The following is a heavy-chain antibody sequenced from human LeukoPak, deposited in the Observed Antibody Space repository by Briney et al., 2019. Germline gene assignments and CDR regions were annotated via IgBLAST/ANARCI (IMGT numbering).Heavy chain of an antibody. Sequence: PGGSLRLSCAASGFTFSCSVMSWVRQAPGKGLEWVSSISGSGVYKYYTDSVKGRFTISRDNSKNTLYVQMNSLRAEDTAVYYCAKVSCTGGTCSSFDYWGQGTLATVSS. J-gene: IGHJ4*02. D-gene: IGHD2-8*02. CDR1: GFTFSCSV. CDR2: ISGSGVYK. V-gene: IGHV3-23*01. CDR3: AKVSCTGGTCSSFDY.